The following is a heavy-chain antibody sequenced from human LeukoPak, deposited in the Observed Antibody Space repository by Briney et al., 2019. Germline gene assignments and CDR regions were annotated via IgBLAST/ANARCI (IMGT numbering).Heavy chain of an antibody. J-gene: IGHJ3*02. CDR1: GFPFSTNP. D-gene: IGHD3-10*01. CDR3: VKEHVDRAFTRSFEI. CDR2: ISPDNT. V-gene: IGHV3-23*01. Sequence: PGGSLRLSGAASGFPFSTNPMSWVPQAPGRGLEWVSAISPDNTYYADSVQGRLTISRDDSKNTVYLQMNSPRADDTARYYCVKEHVDRAFTRSFEIWGQGTVVTVSS.